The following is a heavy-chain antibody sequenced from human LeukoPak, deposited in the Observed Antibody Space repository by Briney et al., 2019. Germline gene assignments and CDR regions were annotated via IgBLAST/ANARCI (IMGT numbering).Heavy chain of an antibody. CDR2: IYYSGST. J-gene: IGHJ4*02. CDR1: GGSISSGDYY. V-gene: IGHV4-30-4*01. D-gene: IGHD4-23*01. CDR3: ATFHYGGIAEDY. Sequence: PSETLSLTCTVSGGSISSGDYYWSWIRQPPGKGLEWIGYIYYSGSTYYNPSLKSRVTISVDTSKNQFSLKLSSVTAADTAVYYCATFHYGGIAEDYWGQGTLVTVSS.